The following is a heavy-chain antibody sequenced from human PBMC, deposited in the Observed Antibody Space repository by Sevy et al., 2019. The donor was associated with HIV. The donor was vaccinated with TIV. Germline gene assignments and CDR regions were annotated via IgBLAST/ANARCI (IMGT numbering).Heavy chain of an antibody. D-gene: IGHD3-22*01. J-gene: IGHJ4*02. Sequence: SETLSLTCTVSGGSISSGDYYWSWIRQPPGKGLEWIGYIYYSGSTYYNPSLKCRVTISVDTSKNQFSLKLSSVTAADTAVYYCARGTYYYDSSGYFALDYFDYWGQGTLVTVSS. V-gene: IGHV4-30-4*01. CDR1: GGSISSGDYY. CDR2: IYYSGST. CDR3: ARGTYYYDSSGYFALDYFDY.